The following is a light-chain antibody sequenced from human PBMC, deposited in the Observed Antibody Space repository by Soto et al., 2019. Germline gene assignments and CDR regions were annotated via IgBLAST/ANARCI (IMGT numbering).Light chain of an antibody. Sequence: EIVLTQSPGTLFLSPGERATLSCRASQSVSSSYLAWYQQKPGQAPRLLIYGASSRATGIPDRFSGSGSGTDFTLTISRLEPEDFAVYYCQQYGSSFITFGQGTRLEIK. CDR3: QQYGSSFIT. CDR2: GAS. J-gene: IGKJ5*01. CDR1: QSVSSSY. V-gene: IGKV3-20*01.